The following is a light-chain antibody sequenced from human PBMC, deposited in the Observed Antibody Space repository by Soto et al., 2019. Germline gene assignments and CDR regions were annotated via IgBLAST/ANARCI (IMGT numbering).Light chain of an antibody. V-gene: IGKV3-20*01. CDR3: QQYNTSPWT. J-gene: IGKJ1*01. CDR2: GAS. Sequence: EIVLTQSPGTLSLSPGERGTLSCRASQRVSSSYLAWYQQKPGQAPRLLIYGASNRATGIPDRFSGSGSGTDFTLTISRLEPEDFAVYYCQQYNTSPWTFGQGTKVEIK. CDR1: QRVSSSY.